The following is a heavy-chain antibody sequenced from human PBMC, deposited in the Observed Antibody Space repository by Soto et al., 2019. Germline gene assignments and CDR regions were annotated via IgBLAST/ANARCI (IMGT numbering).Heavy chain of an antibody. CDR3: AKDIRYSSSWISYFDY. D-gene: IGHD6-13*01. CDR2: ISYDGSNK. J-gene: IGHJ4*01. Sequence: QVQLVESGGGGVQPGRSLRLSCAPSGFPFSIYGMHRDRQDPGKGLQWVAVISYDGSNKYYADSVKGRFTISRDNSKNTLYLQMNSLRAEDTAVYYWAKDIRYSSSWISYFDYWGQGTLVTVSS. CDR1: GFPFSIYG. V-gene: IGHV3-30*18.